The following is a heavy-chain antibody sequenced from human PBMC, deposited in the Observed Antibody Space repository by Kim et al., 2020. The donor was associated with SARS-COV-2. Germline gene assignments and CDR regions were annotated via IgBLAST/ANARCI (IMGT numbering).Heavy chain of an antibody. CDR2: ISNSGGT. Sequence: GGSLRLSCAAPGLTFTNNGMSWVRQAPGKGLEWVSGISNSGGTYYADSVKGRFTISRDNSKNTLYLQMNNLRAEDTAIYYCARGITAMDVWGQGTTVTVSS. D-gene: IGHD5-18*01. V-gene: IGHV3-23*01. CDR3: ARGITAMDV. CDR1: GLTFTNNG. J-gene: IGHJ6*02.